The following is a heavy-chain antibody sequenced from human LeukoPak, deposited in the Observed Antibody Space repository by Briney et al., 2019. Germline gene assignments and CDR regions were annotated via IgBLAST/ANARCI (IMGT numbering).Heavy chain of an antibody. D-gene: IGHD3-3*01. Sequence: GASVKVSCKASGYTFTGYYMHWVRQAPGQGLEWMGWINPNSGGTNYAQKFQGRVTMTRDTSISTAYMEPSRLRSDDTAVYYCARGDYDFWSGYYYYFDYWGQGTLVTVSS. V-gene: IGHV1-2*02. CDR3: ARGDYDFWSGYYYYFDY. CDR1: GYTFTGYY. CDR2: INPNSGGT. J-gene: IGHJ4*02.